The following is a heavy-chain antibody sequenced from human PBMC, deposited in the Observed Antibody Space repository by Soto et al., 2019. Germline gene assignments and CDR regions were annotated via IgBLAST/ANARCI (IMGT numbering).Heavy chain of an antibody. V-gene: IGHV3-23*03. CDR1: GFTFSTYT. D-gene: IGHD3-9*01. J-gene: IGHJ4*02. CDR2: IFPGGST. Sequence: GGSLRLSCAASGFTFSTYTMNWVRQAPGKGLEWVAGIFPGGSTYYANSVKGRFTISRDHSQSSVFLQMSSLRDEDTAVYYCAKARQPDGIWTFDLWGQGTLVTVSS. CDR3: AKARQPDGIWTFDL.